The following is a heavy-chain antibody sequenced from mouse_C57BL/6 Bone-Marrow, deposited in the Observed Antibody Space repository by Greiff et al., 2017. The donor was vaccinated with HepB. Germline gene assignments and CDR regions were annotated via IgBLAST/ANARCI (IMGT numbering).Heavy chain of an antibody. CDR3: ARQATVVSYWYFDV. CDR1: GFTFSDYY. J-gene: IGHJ1*03. Sequence: EVKLEESGGGLVQPGGSLKLSCAASGFTFSDYYMYWVRQTPEKRLEWVAYISNGGGSTYYPDTVKGRFTISRDNAKNTLYLQMSRLKSEDTAMYYCARQATVVSYWYFDVWGTGTTVTVSS. D-gene: IGHD1-1*01. V-gene: IGHV5-12*01. CDR2: ISNGGGST.